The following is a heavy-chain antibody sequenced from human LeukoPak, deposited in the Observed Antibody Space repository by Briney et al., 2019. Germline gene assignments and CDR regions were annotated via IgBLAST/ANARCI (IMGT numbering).Heavy chain of an antibody. V-gene: IGHV3-30-3*01. CDR2: KSYDGSNK. J-gene: IGHJ3*02. CDR1: RFTFSSYA. D-gene: IGHD2-2*01. Sequence: GGSLRLSCAASRFTFSSYAMHWVRQAPGKGLEWVAVKSYDGSNKYYADSVKGRFTISRDNSKNTLYLQMNSLRAEDTAVYYCARVFSVPAATYAFDIWGQGTMVTVSS. CDR3: ARVFSVPAATYAFDI.